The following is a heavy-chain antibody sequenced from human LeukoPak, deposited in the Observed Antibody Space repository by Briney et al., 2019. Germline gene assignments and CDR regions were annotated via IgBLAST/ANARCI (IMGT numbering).Heavy chain of an antibody. CDR2: INHSGST. Sequence: SSETLSLTCAVYGGSFSGFYWSWIRQPPGKGLEWIGEINHSGSTNYNPSLKSRVTISVDTSTSQNQFSLKLSSVTAADTAVYYCARRRFGDPGADPWGQGTLVTVSS. V-gene: IGHV4-34*01. D-gene: IGHD3-10*01. CDR3: ARRRFGDPGADP. J-gene: IGHJ5*02. CDR1: GGSFSGFY.